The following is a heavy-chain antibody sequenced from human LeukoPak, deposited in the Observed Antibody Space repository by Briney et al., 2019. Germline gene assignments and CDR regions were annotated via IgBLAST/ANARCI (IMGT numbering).Heavy chain of an antibody. D-gene: IGHD1-14*01. V-gene: IGHV3-7*03. J-gene: IGHJ3*02. Sequence: PGRSLRLSCEGSGFTFSNYWMGWVRQAPGKGLQWVANIKTDGSEKYYVDSVKGRFTISRDNAKNTLYLQMNSLRAEDTAVYYCAKSSGNDDACDIWGQGTMVTVSS. CDR2: IKTDGSEK. CDR1: GFTFSNYW. CDR3: AKSSGNDDACDI.